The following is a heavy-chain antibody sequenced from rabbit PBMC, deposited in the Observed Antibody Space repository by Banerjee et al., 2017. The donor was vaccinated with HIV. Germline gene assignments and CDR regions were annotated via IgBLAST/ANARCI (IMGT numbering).Heavy chain of an antibody. D-gene: IGHD8-1*01. J-gene: IGHJ6*01. CDR1: GFSFSSSYW. CDR3: ATYAGSTYPL. CDR2: IYTGSSGST. Sequence: QSLEESGGDLVKPGASLTLTCTASGFSFSSSYWMCWVRQAPGKGLEWIACIYTGSSGSTTYATWAKGRFTISETSSTTVTLQMTSLTAADTATYFCATYAGSTYPLWGPGTLVTVS. V-gene: IGHV1S40*01.